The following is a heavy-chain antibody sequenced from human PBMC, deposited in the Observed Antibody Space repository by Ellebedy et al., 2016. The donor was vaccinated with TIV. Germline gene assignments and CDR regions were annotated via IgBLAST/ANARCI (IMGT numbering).Heavy chain of an antibody. CDR3: AKLGVRDSIDY. J-gene: IGHJ4*02. Sequence: PGGSLRLSCAASGFTFSTYVMYWVRQAPGKGLEWVSAFSTAGESTFYADTVRVRFTVSRDDSRNTHYLQMSGLRADDTAVYYCAKLGVRDSIDYWGQGTLVSVSS. V-gene: IGHV3-23*01. CDR2: FSTAGEST. D-gene: IGHD3-10*01. CDR1: GFTFSTYV.